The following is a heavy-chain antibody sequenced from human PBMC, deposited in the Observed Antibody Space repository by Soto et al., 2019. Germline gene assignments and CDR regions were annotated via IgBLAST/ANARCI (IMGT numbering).Heavy chain of an antibody. CDR3: TTGGRITIFGVVIIPGIMDV. D-gene: IGHD3-3*01. Sequence: GGSLRLSCAASGFTFSNAWMSWVRQAPGKGLEWVGRIKSKTDGGTTDYAAPVKGRFTISRDDSKNTLYLQMNSLKTEDTAVYYCTTGGRITIFGVVIIPGIMDVWGKGTTVTVSS. V-gene: IGHV3-15*01. CDR1: GFTFSNAW. J-gene: IGHJ6*04. CDR2: IKSKTDGGTT.